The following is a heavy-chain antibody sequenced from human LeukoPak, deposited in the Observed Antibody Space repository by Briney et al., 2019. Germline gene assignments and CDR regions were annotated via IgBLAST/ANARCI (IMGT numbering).Heavy chain of an antibody. J-gene: IGHJ5*02. CDR3: ASEENWFDP. CDR1: GGTFSSYA. CDR2: IIPIFATT. Sequence: GASVKVSCKASGGTFSSYAISWVRQAPGQGLEWMGRIIPIFATTSYAQKLQGRFTITTDESTSTAYMELTSLQSEDTAVYYCASEENWFDPWGQGTLVTVPS. V-gene: IGHV1-69*05.